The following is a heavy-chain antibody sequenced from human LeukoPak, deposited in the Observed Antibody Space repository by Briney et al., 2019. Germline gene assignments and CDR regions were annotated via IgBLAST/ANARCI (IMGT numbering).Heavy chain of an antibody. CDR1: GGSISSSSYY. CDR3: ARLFMEAWELLDWYFDL. CDR2: IYYSGST. D-gene: IGHD1-26*01. J-gene: IGHJ2*01. V-gene: IGHV4-39*01. Sequence: PSETLSLTCTVSGGSISSSSYYWGWIRQPPGKGLEWIGSIYYSGSTYYNPSLKSRVTISVDTSKNQFSLKLSSVTAADTAVYYCARLFMEAWELLDWYFDLWGRGTLVTVSS.